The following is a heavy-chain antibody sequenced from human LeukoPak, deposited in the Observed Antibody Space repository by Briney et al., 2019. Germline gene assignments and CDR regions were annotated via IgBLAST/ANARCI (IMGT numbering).Heavy chain of an antibody. J-gene: IGHJ4*02. CDR1: GFTFSSYS. D-gene: IGHD3-10*01. V-gene: IGHV3-21*01. Sequence: PGGSLRLSCAASGFTFSSYSMNWVRQAPGKGLEWVSSISSSSSYIYYADSVKGRFTISRDNAKNSLYLQMNSLRAEDTAVYYCARDLGPYGSGSYYTYWGQGTLVTVSS. CDR3: ARDLGPYGSGSYYTY. CDR2: ISSSSSYI.